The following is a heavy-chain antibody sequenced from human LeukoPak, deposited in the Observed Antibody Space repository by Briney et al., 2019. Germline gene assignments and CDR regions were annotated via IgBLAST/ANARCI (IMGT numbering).Heavy chain of an antibody. CDR1: GFTFSSYG. J-gene: IGHJ5*02. D-gene: IGHD1-14*01. CDR2: ISYDGSNK. Sequence: GGSLRLSCAASGFTFSSYGMHWVRQAPGKGLEWVAVISYDGSNKYYADSVKGRFTISRDNSKNALYLQMNSLRAEDTAVYYCAKAGGLSGTTFDPWGQGTLVTVSS. V-gene: IGHV3-30*18. CDR3: AKAGGLSGTTFDP.